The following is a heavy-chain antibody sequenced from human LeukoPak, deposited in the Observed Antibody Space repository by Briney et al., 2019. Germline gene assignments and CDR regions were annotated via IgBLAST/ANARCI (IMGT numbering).Heavy chain of an antibody. CDR3: ARQGSIWWYAWXFXX. CDR1: GGSISSSKKY. J-gene: IGHJ2*01. Sequence: KPSETLSLTCNVSGGSISSSKKYWGWIRQPPGKGLEWIGSIYYSGSTYYNPSLKSRVTISVDTSKNQFSLKLSSVTAADTAVYYCARQGSIWWYAWXFXXWG. CDR2: IYYSGST. V-gene: IGHV4-39*01. D-gene: IGHD2-15*01.